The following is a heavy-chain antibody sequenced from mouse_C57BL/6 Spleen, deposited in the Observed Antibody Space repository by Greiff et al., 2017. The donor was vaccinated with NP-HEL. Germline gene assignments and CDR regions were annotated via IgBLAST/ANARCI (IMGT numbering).Heavy chain of an antibody. CDR3: TSAAWFAY. Sequence: QVQLKQSGAELVRPGASVTLSCKASGYTFTDYEMHWVKQTPVHGLEWIGAIDPETGGTAYNQKFKGKAILTADKSSSTAYMELRSLTSEDSAVYYCTSAAWFAYWGQGTLVTVSA. J-gene: IGHJ3*01. V-gene: IGHV1-15*01. CDR1: GYTFTDYE. CDR2: IDPETGGT.